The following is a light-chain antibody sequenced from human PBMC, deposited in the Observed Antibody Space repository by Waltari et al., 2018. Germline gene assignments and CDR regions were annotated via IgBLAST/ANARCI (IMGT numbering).Light chain of an antibody. J-gene: IGKJ4*01. CDR1: ESVLYSSNNKNH. CDR3: QQYYSTPIT. V-gene: IGKV4-1*01. CDR2: GAS. Sequence: DIVMTQSPESLAVSLGERATINCKSRESVLYSSNNKNHLAWYQKKPGQPPELLLYGASTRKSGVPDRVSGSGSETDFTLTVTSLQAEDVAVYYCQQYYSTPITFGGGTKVEIK.